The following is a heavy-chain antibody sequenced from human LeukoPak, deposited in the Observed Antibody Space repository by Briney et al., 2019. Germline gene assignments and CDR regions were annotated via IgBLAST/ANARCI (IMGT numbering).Heavy chain of an antibody. J-gene: IGHJ4*02. CDR3: AREDGSGSYSTPFYYFDY. V-gene: IGHV3-21*01. CDR1: GFTFSSYA. D-gene: IGHD3-10*01. CDR2: ISSSSSYI. Sequence: PGGSLRLSCAASGFTFSSYAMTWVRQAPGKGLEWVSSISSSSSYIYYADSVKGRFTISRDNAKNSLYLQMNSLRAEDTAVYYCAREDGSGSYSTPFYYFDYWGQGTLVTVSS.